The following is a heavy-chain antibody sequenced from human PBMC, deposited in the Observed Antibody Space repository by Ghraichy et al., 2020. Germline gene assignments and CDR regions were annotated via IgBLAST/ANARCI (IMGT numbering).Heavy chain of an antibody. CDR1: GYTFTSYA. CDR3: ARVRGVYYYYGMDV. D-gene: IGHD3-10*01. Sequence: ASVKVSCKASGYTFTSYAMHWVRQAPGQRLEWMGWINAGNGNTKYSQKFQGRVTITRDTSASTAYMELSSLRSEDTAVYYCARVRGVYYYYGMDVWGQGTTVTVSS. J-gene: IGHJ6*02. CDR2: INAGNGNT. V-gene: IGHV1-3*01.